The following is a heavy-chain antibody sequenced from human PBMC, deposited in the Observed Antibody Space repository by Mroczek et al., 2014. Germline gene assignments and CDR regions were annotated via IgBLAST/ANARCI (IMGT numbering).Heavy chain of an antibody. J-gene: IGHJ4*02. V-gene: IGHV4-34*01. CDR3: ARQANDYGGNRAGRYFDY. Sequence: QVQLQQWGAGLLKPSETLSLTCAVYGGSFSGYYWSWIRQPPGKGLEWIGEINHSGSTNYNPSLKSRVTISVDTSKNQFSLKLSSVTAADTAVYYCARQANDYGGNRAGRYFDYWGQGTLVTVSS. D-gene: IGHD4-23*01. CDR2: INHSGST. CDR1: GGSFSGYY.